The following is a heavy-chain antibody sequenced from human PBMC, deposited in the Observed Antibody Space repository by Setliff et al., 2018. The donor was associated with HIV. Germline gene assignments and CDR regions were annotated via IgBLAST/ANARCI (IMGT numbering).Heavy chain of an antibody. D-gene: IGHD6-13*01. J-gene: IGHJ5*02. CDR2: IIPIFGTA. CDR1: GGTFSSYV. V-gene: IGHV1-69*13. Sequence: SVKVSCKASGGTFSSYVISWVRQAPGQGLEWMGGIIPIFGTANYAQKFQGRVTITADESTSTAYMELSSLRSDDTAVYYCARDFSGQQLIGGWFDPWGQGTLVTVS. CDR3: ARDFSGQQLIGGWFDP.